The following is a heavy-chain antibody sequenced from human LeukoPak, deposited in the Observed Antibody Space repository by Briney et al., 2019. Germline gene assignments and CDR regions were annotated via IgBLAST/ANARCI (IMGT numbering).Heavy chain of an antibody. Sequence: PSETLSLTCTVSGGSISSSSYYYWGWIRQPPGKGLEWIGSIYYSGTTYYNPSLKSRVTISIDTSKNQFSLNLSSVTAADTAVYYCSRGGNFAFWGQGTLVTVSS. J-gene: IGHJ4*02. V-gene: IGHV4-39*07. CDR3: SRGGNFAF. CDR1: GGSISSSSYYY. CDR2: IYYSGTT.